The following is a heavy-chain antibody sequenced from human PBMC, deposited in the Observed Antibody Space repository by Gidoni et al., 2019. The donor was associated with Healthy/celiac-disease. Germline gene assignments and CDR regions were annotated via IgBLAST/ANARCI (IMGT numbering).Heavy chain of an antibody. V-gene: IGHV3-9*01. J-gene: IGHJ3*02. Sequence: EVQLVESGGGLVQPGRSLRLSCAASGSTFHDYAMHWVRQAPGKGLGWVSGISWNSGSIGYADSVKSRFTISRDNAKNSLYLQMNSLIAEDTALYYCAKPISRNAVSGAFDIWGQGTMVTVSS. D-gene: IGHD6-19*01. CDR1: GSTFHDYA. CDR3: AKPISRNAVSGAFDI. CDR2: ISWNSGSI.